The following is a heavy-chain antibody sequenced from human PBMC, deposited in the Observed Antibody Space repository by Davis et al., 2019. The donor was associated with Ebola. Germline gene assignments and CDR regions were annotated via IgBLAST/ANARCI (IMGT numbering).Heavy chain of an antibody. J-gene: IGHJ4*02. CDR3: ARDPSPEVYFDY. CDR2: LSDTAGNT. CDR1: GFTLSTYA. V-gene: IGHV3-23*01. Sequence: PGGSLRLSCAASGFTLSTYAMSWVRQAPGKGLEWVSALSDTAGNTYYADSVKGRFSISRDKSENTLYLHMDSLRAEDTAVYYCARDPSPEVYFDYWGQGTLVTVSS.